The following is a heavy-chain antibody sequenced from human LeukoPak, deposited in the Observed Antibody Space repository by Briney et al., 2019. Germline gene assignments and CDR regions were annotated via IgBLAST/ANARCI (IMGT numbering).Heavy chain of an antibody. CDR1: GGSISSSSYY. D-gene: IGHD6-19*01. V-gene: IGHV4-39*01. Sequence: SETLSLTCTVSGGSISSSSYYWGWIRQPPGKGLEWIGSIYYSGSTYYNPSLKSRVTISVDTSKNQFSLKLSSVTAADTAVYYWARHPQAVAGYNWFDPWGQGTLVTVSS. CDR2: IYYSGST. J-gene: IGHJ5*02. CDR3: ARHPQAVAGYNWFDP.